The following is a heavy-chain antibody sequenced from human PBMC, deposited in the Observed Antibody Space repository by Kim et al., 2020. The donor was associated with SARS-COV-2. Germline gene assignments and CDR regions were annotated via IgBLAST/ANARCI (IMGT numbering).Heavy chain of an antibody. CDR3: AKFWQHLPLGYFDY. D-gene: IGHD6-13*01. J-gene: IGHJ4*02. Sequence: GGSLRLSCAASGFTFSGSAMSWVRQAPGKGLEWVSTFSGTSGNTYYADSVKGRFTISRDISRNTLYLQMNSLRADDTAVYYCAKFWQHLPLGYFDYWGQGTLVTVSS. CDR1: GFTFSGSA. CDR2: FSGTSGNT. V-gene: IGHV3-23*01.